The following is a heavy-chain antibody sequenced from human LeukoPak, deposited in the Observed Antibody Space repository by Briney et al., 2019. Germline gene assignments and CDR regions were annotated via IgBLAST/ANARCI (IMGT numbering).Heavy chain of an antibody. CDR3: AKTKGYSYGYYFDY. CDR2: MSYDGFNK. Sequence: GGSLRLSCAASGFTFSSYAMHWVRQSLGKGLEWVAVMSYDGFNKYYADSVKVRFTISRDNSKNTLYLQMNSLRAEDTAVYYCAKTKGYSYGYYFDYWGQGTLVTVSS. CDR1: GFTFSSYA. J-gene: IGHJ4*02. V-gene: IGHV3-30*18. D-gene: IGHD5-18*01.